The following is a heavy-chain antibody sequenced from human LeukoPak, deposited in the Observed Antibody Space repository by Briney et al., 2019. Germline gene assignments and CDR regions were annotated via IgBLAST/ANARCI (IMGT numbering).Heavy chain of an antibody. D-gene: IGHD2-2*01. CDR1: GYTFTGYY. CDR3: ARDVGEYCSSTNCYASHY. V-gene: IGHV1-2*02. J-gene: IGHJ4*02. CDR2: INPHSGGT. Sequence: ASVKVSCKASGYTFTGYYIHWVRQAPGQGLEWMGWINPHSGGTNYAQKFQGGVTMTKDTSITTAYMELSSLRSDDTAVYYCARDVGEYCSSTNCYASHYWGQGTLVTVSS.